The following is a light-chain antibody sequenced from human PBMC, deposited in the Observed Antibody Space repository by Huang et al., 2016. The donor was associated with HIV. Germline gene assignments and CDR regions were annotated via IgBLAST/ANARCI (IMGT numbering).Light chain of an antibody. CDR2: DAS. CDR3: QQFKHYPLT. CDR1: QGISSA. V-gene: IGKV1D-13*01. J-gene: IGKJ4*01. Sequence: AIQLTQSPSSLSASVGDRVTITCRASQGISSALAWYQQKPGKAPKLLSYDASSLESGVPSRVSGSGSGTDFTLTISSLQPEDFATYYCQQFKHYPLTFGGGTKVEIK.